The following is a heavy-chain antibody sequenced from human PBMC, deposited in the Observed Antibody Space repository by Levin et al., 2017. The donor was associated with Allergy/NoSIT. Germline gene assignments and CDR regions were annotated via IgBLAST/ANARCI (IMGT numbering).Heavy chain of an antibody. Sequence: GESLKISCAASGFTFDDYGMSWVRQAPGKGLEWVSGINWNGGSTGYADSVKGRFTISRDNAKNSLYLQMNSLRAEDTALYHCARVTGEGYYSNPYNWFDPWGQGTLVTVSS. CDR3: ARVTGEGYYSNPYNWFDP. D-gene: IGHD4-11*01. CDR2: INWNGGST. CDR1: GFTFDDYG. J-gene: IGHJ5*02. V-gene: IGHV3-20*01.